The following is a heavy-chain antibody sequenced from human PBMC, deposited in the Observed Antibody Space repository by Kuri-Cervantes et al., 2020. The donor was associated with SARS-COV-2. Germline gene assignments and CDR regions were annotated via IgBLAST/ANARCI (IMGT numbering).Heavy chain of an antibody. J-gene: IGHJ3*02. V-gene: IGHV4-59*01. CDR3: ARVRIFGVPGFAFDI. CDR1: GGSISSYY. D-gene: IGHD3-3*01. CDR2: IYYSGST. Sequence: GSLRLSCTVSGGSISSYYWSWIRQPPGKGLEWIGYIYYSGSTNYNPSLKSRVTISVDTSKNQFSLKLSSVTAADTAVYYCARVRIFGVPGFAFDIWGQGTMLTVSS.